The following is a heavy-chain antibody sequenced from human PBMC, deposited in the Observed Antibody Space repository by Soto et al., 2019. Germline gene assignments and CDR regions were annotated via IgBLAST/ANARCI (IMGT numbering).Heavy chain of an antibody. CDR2: IRPYSGNT. J-gene: IGHJ6*02. Sequence: QVQLVQSGDEVRKPGSSVKFSCKASGYIFVNYGIAWVRQAPGQGLEWMGWIRPYSGNTQYASKVQGRLTMTTDTSTSTAYRDLRSLTSDDTAVYYCAMVDNYVTPTPQDVWGQGTTVTVSS. V-gene: IGHV1-18*01. CDR1: GYIFVNYG. D-gene: IGHD3-16*01. CDR3: AMVDNYVTPTPQDV.